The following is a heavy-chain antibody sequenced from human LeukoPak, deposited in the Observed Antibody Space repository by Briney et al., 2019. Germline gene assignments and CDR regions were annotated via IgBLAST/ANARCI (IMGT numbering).Heavy chain of an antibody. V-gene: IGHV3-23*01. CDR3: AKDPVLRFLEWLSPYNWFDP. CDR1: GFTFSSYA. D-gene: IGHD3-3*01. CDR2: IGGSGGST. J-gene: IGHJ5*02. Sequence: GGSLRLSCAASGFTFSSYAMSWVRQAPGKGLEWVSAIGGSGGSTYYADSVKGRFTISRDNSKNTLYLQMNSLRAEDTAVYYCAKDPVLRFLEWLSPYNWFDPWGQGTLVTVSS.